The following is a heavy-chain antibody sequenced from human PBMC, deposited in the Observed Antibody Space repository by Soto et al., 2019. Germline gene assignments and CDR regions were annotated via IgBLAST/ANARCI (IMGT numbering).Heavy chain of an antibody. CDR2: INPSGGRT. CDR1: GNIFTSQY. D-gene: IGHD3-3*01. Sequence: QVQLVQSGAEVKKPGASVEVACKVSGNIFTSQYMHWVRQAPGQGLEWMAMINPSGGRTSYAQMFQGRVTMTRDTSTSTVHMELSSLRSEDTAVYYCFRDVGDWGQGTLVTVSS. CDR3: FRDVGD. V-gene: IGHV1-46*03. J-gene: IGHJ4*02.